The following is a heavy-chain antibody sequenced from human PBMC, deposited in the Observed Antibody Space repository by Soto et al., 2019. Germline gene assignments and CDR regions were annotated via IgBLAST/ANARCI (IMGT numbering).Heavy chain of an antibody. CDR2: IYYSGGT. V-gene: IGHV4-28*01. CDR3: VKDGADTQAFDI. Sequence: QVQLQESGPGLVKPSDTLSLTCAVSNYSISSTNWWGWIRQPPGKGLEWIGYIYYSGGTYYNPSLKSRVTMSVDTSKNQFYLKLSSVTAVDTAVYYCVKDGADTQAFDIWGRGTMVTVSS. CDR1: NYSISSTNW. J-gene: IGHJ3*02. D-gene: IGHD5-18*01.